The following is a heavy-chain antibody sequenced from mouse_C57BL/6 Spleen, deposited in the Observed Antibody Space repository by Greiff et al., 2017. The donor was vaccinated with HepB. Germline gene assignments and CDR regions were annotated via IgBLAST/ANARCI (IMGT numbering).Heavy chain of an antibody. CDR1: GYTFTDYY. CDR3: AATGTLYAMDY. CDR2: INPNNGGT. J-gene: IGHJ4*01. V-gene: IGHV1-26*01. Sequence: EVQLQQSGPELVKPGASVKISCKASGYTFTDYYMNWVKQSHGKSLEWIGDINPNNGGTSYNQKFKGKATLTVDKSSSTAYMELRSLTSEDSAVYYCAATGTLYAMDYWGQGTSVTVSS. D-gene: IGHD4-1*02.